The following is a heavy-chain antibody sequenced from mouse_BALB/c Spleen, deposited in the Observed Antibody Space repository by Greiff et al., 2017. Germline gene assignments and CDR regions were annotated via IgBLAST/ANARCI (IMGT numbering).Heavy chain of an antibody. CDR3: ARSGGYWYFDV. V-gene: IGHV1-9*01. CDR1: GYTFSSYW. D-gene: IGHD3-2*02. CDR2: ILPGSGST. J-gene: IGHJ1*01. Sequence: QVQLQQSGAELMKPGASVKISCKATGYTFSSYWIEWVKQRPGHGLEWIGEILPGSGSTNYNEKFKGKATFTADTSSNTAYMQLSSLTSEDSAVYYCARSGGYWYFDVWGAGTTVTVSS.